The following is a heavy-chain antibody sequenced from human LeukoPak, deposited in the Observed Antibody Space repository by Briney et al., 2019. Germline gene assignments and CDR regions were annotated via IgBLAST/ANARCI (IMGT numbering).Heavy chain of an antibody. V-gene: IGHV3-23*01. CDR1: GFTFSSYA. CDR3: AKGTGDAGYYFDN. CDR2: VRVSGET. J-gene: IGHJ4*02. Sequence: GGSLRLSCAASGFTFSSYAMNWVRQAPGKGLKWVSAVRVSGETYYADSVKGRFTISRDNSDNTVYLQMSGLRAEDTAVYHCAKGTGDAGYYFDNWGQGTLVTVSS. D-gene: IGHD1-1*01.